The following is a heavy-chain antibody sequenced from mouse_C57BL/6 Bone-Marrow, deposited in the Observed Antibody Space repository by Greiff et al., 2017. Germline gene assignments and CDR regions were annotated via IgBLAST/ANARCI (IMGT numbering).Heavy chain of an antibody. CDR1: GYTFTSYG. Sequence: VQLQQSGAELARPGASVKLSCKASGYTFTSYGISWVKQRTGRGLEWIGRIDPNSGGTKYNEKFKSKATLTVDNPSSTAYMQLSRLTSEDSAVYYCARRGGLGQYFDVWGTGTTVTVSS. V-gene: IGHV1-72*01. CDR2: IDPNSGGT. CDR3: ARRGGLGQYFDV. D-gene: IGHD4-1*01. J-gene: IGHJ1*03.